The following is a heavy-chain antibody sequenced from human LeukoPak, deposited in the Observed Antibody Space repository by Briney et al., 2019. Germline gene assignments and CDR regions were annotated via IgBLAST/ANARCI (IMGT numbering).Heavy chain of an antibody. D-gene: IGHD1-1*01. V-gene: IGHV3-53*01. Sequence: PGGSLRLSCAASGFTVSSNYMSWVRQAPGKGLEWVSVIYSGGSTYYADSVKGRFTISRDSSKNTLYLQMNSLRAEDTAVYYCARDQFASGICVYWGQGTLVTVSS. J-gene: IGHJ4*02. CDR1: GFTVSSNY. CDR2: IYSGGST. CDR3: ARDQFASGICVY.